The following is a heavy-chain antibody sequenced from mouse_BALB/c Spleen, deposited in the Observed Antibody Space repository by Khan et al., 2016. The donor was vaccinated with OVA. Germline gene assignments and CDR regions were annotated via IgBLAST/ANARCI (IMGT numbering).Heavy chain of an antibody. CDR2: INPSTGYT. Sequence: VELVESGAELAKPGASVKMSCKASGYTFTTYWMHWVKQRPGQGLEWIGYINPSTGYTEYNQNFKDKATLTADKSSSTAYMQLSSLTSEDSAVYYCASHRYDVSWFAYWGQGTLVTVSA. CDR3: ASHRYDVSWFAY. D-gene: IGHD2-14*01. CDR1: GYTFTTYW. J-gene: IGHJ3*01. V-gene: IGHV1-7*01.